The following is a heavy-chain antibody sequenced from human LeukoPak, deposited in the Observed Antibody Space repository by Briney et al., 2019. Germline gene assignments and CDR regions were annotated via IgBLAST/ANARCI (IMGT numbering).Heavy chain of an antibody. CDR1: GFTFSSHL. CDR2: SNSDRSST. D-gene: IGHD1-1*01. V-gene: IGHV3-74*01. CDR3: ARAGRTGFDY. Sequence: GGSLRLSCAGSGFTFSSHLMHWVRQAPGKGLVWVSFSNSDRSSTSYADSVKGRFTISRDNAKNTLYLQMNSLRVEDTAVYYCARAGRTGFDYWGQGTLVTVSS. J-gene: IGHJ4*02.